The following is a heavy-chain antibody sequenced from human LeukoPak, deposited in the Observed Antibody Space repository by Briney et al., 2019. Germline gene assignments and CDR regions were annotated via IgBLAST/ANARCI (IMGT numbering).Heavy chain of an antibody. CDR3: ARDPRYCSSTSCYVYGMDV. J-gene: IGHJ6*02. CDR2: IYTSGST. Sequence: SETLSLTCTVSGGSISSYYWSWIRQPAGKGLEWIGRIYTSGSTNYNPSLKSRVTMPVDTSKNQFSLKLSSVTAADTAVYYCARDPRYCSSTSCYVYGMDVWGQGTTVTVSS. D-gene: IGHD2-2*01. V-gene: IGHV4-4*07. CDR1: GGSISSYY.